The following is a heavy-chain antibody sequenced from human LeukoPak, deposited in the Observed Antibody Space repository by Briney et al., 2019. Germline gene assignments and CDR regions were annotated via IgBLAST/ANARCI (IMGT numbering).Heavy chain of an antibody. CDR2: INHSGST. Sequence: NPSETLSLTCAVYSGSFSGYYWSWIRQPPGKGLEWIGEINHSGSTNYNPSLKSRVTISVDTSKNQFSLKLSSVTAADTAVYYCASPYCSSTSCYGAYWGQGTLVTVSS. D-gene: IGHD2-2*01. CDR3: ASPYCSSTSCYGAY. V-gene: IGHV4-34*01. J-gene: IGHJ4*02. CDR1: SGSFSGYY.